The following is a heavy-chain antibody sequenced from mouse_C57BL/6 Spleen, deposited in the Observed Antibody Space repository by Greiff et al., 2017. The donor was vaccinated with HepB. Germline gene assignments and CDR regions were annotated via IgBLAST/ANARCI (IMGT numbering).Heavy chain of an antibody. Sequence: EVQVVESGTVLARPGASVKMSCKTSGYTFTSYWMHWVKQRPGQGLEWIGAIYPGNSDTSYNQKFKGKAKLTAVTSASTAYMELSSLTNEDSAVYYCTRGNYYGSSYPFAYWGQGTLVTVSA. V-gene: IGHV1-5*01. D-gene: IGHD1-1*01. J-gene: IGHJ3*01. CDR1: GYTFTSYW. CDR2: IYPGNSDT. CDR3: TRGNYYGSSYPFAY.